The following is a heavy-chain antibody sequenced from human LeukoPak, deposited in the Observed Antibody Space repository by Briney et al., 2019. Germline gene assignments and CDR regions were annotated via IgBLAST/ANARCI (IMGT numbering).Heavy chain of an antibody. Sequence: SGGSLRLSCAASGFTFSTYGMSWVRQAPGKGLEWVSAISGSGGSTYYADSVKGRFTISRDNSKNTLYLQMNSLRAEDTAVYYCAKEGGEYYDILTGYYPRLYYMDVWGKGTTVTISS. CDR2: ISGSGGST. D-gene: IGHD3-9*01. J-gene: IGHJ6*03. CDR3: AKEGGEYYDILTGYYPRLYYMDV. CDR1: GFTFSTYG. V-gene: IGHV3-23*01.